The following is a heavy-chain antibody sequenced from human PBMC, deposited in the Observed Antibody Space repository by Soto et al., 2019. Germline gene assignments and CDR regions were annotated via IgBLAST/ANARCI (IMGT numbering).Heavy chain of an antibody. CDR1: GFTFSSCG. CDR2: IWYDGSNK. CDR3: AKKRVTPSPDTENYFES. V-gene: IGHV3-30*18. D-gene: IGHD5-18*01. Sequence: QVQLVESGGGVVQPGRSLRLSCAASGFTFSSCGMHWVRQAPGKGLEWVALIWYDGSNKYYADSVKGRFTISRDNSKNTLYLQMDSLRAEDTAVYYCAKKRVTPSPDTENYFESWGQGTLVTVSS. J-gene: IGHJ4*02.